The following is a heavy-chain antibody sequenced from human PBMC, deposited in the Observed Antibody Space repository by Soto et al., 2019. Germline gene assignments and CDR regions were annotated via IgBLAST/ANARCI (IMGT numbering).Heavy chain of an antibody. Sequence: QLESGGGLVQPGGSQRLSCAASGFTFSSYAMSWVRQAPGKGLEWVSAISGSGGSTHYADSVKGRFTISRDNSKNKLYLQMYSLRAEDTAVYYCAKTQWPGKGGYFDDWGQGALVTVSS. J-gene: IGHJ4*02. V-gene: IGHV3-23*01. D-gene: IGHD6-19*01. CDR2: ISGSGGST. CDR1: GFTFSSYA. CDR3: AKTQWPGKGGYFDD.